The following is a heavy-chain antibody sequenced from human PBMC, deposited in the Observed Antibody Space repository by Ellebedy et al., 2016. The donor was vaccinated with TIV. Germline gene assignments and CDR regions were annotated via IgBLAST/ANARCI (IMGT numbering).Heavy chain of an antibody. Sequence: PGGSLRLSCAASGFTFRSHEMNWVRQAPGKGLEWVSYITFNGNTIYYADSVKGRFTISRDNAKNSLYLQMNSLRVEDTAVYYCARDVNWALDYWGQGILVTVSS. CDR2: ITFNGNTI. J-gene: IGHJ4*02. CDR3: ARDVNWALDY. CDR1: GFTFRSHE. D-gene: IGHD7-27*01. V-gene: IGHV3-48*03.